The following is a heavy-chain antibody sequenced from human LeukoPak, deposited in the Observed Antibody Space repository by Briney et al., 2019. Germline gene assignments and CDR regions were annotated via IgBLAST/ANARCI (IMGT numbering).Heavy chain of an antibody. V-gene: IGHV3-9*01. Sequence: GRSLRLSCAASGFTFGDFAMHWVRQAPGKGLEWVSAITWNTTYIDYADSVKGRFTISRDNAKNSLYLQMNSLTTEDTAFYYCVTGLKRSMSGDGYNDDFEYWGQGSLVTVSS. CDR1: GFTFGDFA. CDR2: ITWNTTYI. D-gene: IGHD5-24*01. J-gene: IGHJ4*02. CDR3: VTGLKRSMSGDGYNDDFEY.